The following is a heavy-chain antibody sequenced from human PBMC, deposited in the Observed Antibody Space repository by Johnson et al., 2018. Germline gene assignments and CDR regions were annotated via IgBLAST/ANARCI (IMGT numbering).Heavy chain of an antibody. D-gene: IGHD1-1*01. CDR3: TRKYSWNDGTFYYYMDV. Sequence: VQLVESGGGVVQPGRSLRLSCAASGFTFSSYGMHWVRQAPGKGLEWVAVISYDGSNKYYADSVKGRFTISRDNSKNTLYLQMNSLRAEDTAVFYCTRKYSWNDGTFYYYMDVWGKGTTVTVSS. V-gene: IGHV3-30*03. J-gene: IGHJ6*03. CDR2: ISYDGSNK. CDR1: GFTFSSYG.